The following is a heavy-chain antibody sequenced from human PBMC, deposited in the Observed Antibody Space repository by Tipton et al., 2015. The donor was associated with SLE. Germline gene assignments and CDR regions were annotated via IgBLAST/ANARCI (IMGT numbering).Heavy chain of an antibody. D-gene: IGHD3-22*01. CDR2: LFYGGRT. CDR3: AAYDSSSGIDS. V-gene: IGHV4-39*07. CDR1: GGSISSSGFY. Sequence: TLSLTCSVSGGSISSSGFYWGWIRQPPGKGLEWIGSLFYGGRTYYNPSLKGRVTLSLESSKNQFSLKLTSVTAADTAVYYCAAYDSSSGIDSWGQGTLVTVSS. J-gene: IGHJ4*02.